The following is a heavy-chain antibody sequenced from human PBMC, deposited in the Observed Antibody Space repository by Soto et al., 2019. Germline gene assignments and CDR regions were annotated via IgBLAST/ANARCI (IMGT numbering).Heavy chain of an antibody. J-gene: IGHJ4*02. CDR1: GGSMNTYY. V-gene: IGHV4-59*08. Sequence: SETLSLTCTVSGGSMNTYYWGWFRQPPGKGLEWIGYIYYSGTTTYSPSLKSRVTIAVDTSKNQFSLKLNSVTAADTAVYYCARLGGYYQAFDQWGQGSRVTVS. CDR2: IYYSGTT. CDR3: ARLGGYYQAFDQ. D-gene: IGHD3-22*01.